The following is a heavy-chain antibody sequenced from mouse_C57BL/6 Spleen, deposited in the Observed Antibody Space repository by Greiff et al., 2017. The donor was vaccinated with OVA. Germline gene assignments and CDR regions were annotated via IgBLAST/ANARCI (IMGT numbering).Heavy chain of an antibody. J-gene: IGHJ4*01. V-gene: IGHV1-59*01. CDR3: ARWGAFYDGYPYAMDY. CDR1: GYTFTSYW. D-gene: IGHD2-3*01. CDR2: IDPSDSYT. Sequence: QVQLQQPGAELVRPGTSVKLSCKASGYTFTSYWMHWVKQRPGQGLEWIGVIDPSDSYTNYNQKFKGKATLTVDTSSSTAYMQLSSLTSEDSAVYYCARWGAFYDGYPYAMDYWGQGTSVTVSS.